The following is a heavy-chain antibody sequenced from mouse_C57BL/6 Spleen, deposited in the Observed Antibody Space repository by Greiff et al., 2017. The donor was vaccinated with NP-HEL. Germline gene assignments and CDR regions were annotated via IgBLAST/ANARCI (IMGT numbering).Heavy chain of an antibody. J-gene: IGHJ4*01. D-gene: IGHD2-1*01. Sequence: SLASLLRPLSSVPLSCTASGFHFPNSFLPCVLPRPDHGLSCLGRIDPANGNTKYAPMFPGTATITADTSSNTAYLQLSSLTSEDTAIYYCARERLYYGNYPYAMDYWGQGTSVTVSS. CDR2: IDPANGNT. CDR3: ARERLYYGNYPYAMDY. V-gene: IGHV14-3*01. CDR1: GFHFPNSF.